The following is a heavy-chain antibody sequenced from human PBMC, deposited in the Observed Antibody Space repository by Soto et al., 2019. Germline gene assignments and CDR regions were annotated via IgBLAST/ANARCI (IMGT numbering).Heavy chain of an antibody. D-gene: IGHD3-10*01. CDR3: ARDTVYCYGSWRRDAFDI. V-gene: IGHV1-18*01. Sequence: QVPLVQSGAEVKKPGASVKVSCKAPGYTFTSYGISWVRQAPGQGLERMGWISAYNGNTNDAQKLQGRVTMTTDTSTSTAYMELRSLRADDTAVYYCARDTVYCYGSWRRDAFDIWGQGTMVTVSS. CDR1: GYTFTSYG. CDR2: ISAYNGNT. J-gene: IGHJ3*02.